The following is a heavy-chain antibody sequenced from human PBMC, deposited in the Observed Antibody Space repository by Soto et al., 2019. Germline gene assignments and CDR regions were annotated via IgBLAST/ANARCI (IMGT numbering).Heavy chain of an antibody. CDR1: GGSISSSSYY. J-gene: IGHJ5*02. CDR3: ASLDTAMQPSWFDL. Sequence: SETLSLTCTVSGGSISSSSYYWGWIRQPPGKGLEWIGSIYYSGSTYYNPSLKSRVTISVDTSKNQFSLKLSSVTAADTAVYYCASLDTAMQPSWFDLWGQGTLVTVSS. V-gene: IGHV4-39*01. CDR2: IYYSGST. D-gene: IGHD5-18*01.